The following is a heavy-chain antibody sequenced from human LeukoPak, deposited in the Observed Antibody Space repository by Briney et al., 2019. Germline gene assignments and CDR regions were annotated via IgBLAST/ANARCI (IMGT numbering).Heavy chain of an antibody. CDR3: AKDSKVAAAGYFFDS. CDR2: IATDGRDK. Sequence: XRSLRLSCAASGFTFSNYGMHWVRQAPGKGLEWVAVIATDGRDKKYADSVKGRFTISRDNSKNTLYLEMNSLRPEDTAVYHCAKDSKVAAAGYFFDSWGQGTLVTVSS. CDR1: GFTFSNYG. J-gene: IGHJ4*02. D-gene: IGHD6-13*01. V-gene: IGHV3-30*18.